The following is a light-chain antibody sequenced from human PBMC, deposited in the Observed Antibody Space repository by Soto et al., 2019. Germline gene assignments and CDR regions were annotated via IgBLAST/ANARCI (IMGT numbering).Light chain of an antibody. CDR1: QSVGDTY. J-gene: IGKJ1*01. CDR3: QQDYNLPWT. V-gene: IGKV3D-7*01. Sequence: EIVLTQSPGTLSLSPGERATLSCRASQSVGDTYLAWYQQKPGQAPRLLIYGASTRATGIPDRFSGSGSETDFTLTISSLQPEDFAVYYCQQDYNLPWTFGHGTKVDI. CDR2: GAS.